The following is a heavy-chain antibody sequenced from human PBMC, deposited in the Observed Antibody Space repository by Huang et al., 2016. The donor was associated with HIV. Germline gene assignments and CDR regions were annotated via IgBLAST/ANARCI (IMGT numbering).Heavy chain of an antibody. CDR1: GYTFTNSW. V-gene: IGHV5-51*03. CDR3: ARGATLSGNTNFFDV. CDR2: IYPGDSYL. D-gene: IGHD6-13*01. J-gene: IGHJ3*01. Sequence: EVQLVQSGAEVKKPGESLKISCKGSGYTFTNSWIGWVRQMPGKGREWMGLIYPGDSYLRYSPSFQGQGTIAADKSISTAYLLWSTLEASDTAMYYCARGATLSGNTNFFDVWGQGTMVSVSS.